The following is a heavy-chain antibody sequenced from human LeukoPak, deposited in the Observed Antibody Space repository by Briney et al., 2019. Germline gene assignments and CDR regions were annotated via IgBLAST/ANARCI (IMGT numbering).Heavy chain of an antibody. J-gene: IGHJ4*02. Sequence: SETLSLTCTVSGYSISSGYYWGWIRQPPGKGLEWIGSIYHSGSTYYNPSLKSRVTISVDTSKNQFSLKLSSVTAADTAVYYCARHPTPNGRYFDYWGQGTLVTVSS. CDR3: ARHPTPNGRYFDY. D-gene: IGHD2-15*01. V-gene: IGHV4-38-2*02. CDR2: IYHSGST. CDR1: GYSISSGYY.